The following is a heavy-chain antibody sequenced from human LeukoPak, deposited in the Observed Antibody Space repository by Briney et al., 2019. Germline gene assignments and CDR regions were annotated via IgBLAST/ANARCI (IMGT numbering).Heavy chain of an antibody. D-gene: IGHD2-2*01. V-gene: IGHV1-18*04. CDR1: GYTLTSYG. Sequence: ASVKVSCKASGYTLTSYGISWVRQAPGQGLEWMGWISAYNGNTNYAQKLQGRVTMTTDTSTSTAYMELRSLRSDDTAVYYCARVAGYCSSTSCYELYDYWGQGTLVTVSS. J-gene: IGHJ4*02. CDR3: ARVAGYCSSTSCYELYDY. CDR2: ISAYNGNT.